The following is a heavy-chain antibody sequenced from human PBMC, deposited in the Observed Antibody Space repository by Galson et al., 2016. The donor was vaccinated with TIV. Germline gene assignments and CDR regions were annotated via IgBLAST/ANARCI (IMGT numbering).Heavy chain of an antibody. CDR2: INPKNGDT. J-gene: IGHJ4*02. D-gene: IGHD6-19*01. CDR1: GHTFPDFY. CDR3: ARVPVAVAGRV. V-gene: IGHV1-2*02. Sequence: SVKVSCKASGHTFPDFYLHWVRQAPGQGLEWTGWINPKNGDTNSAQKFQGRVTLTRDTSITTAFLDLKWLRPDDTAVYFCARVPVAVAGRVWGQGTLVTVSS.